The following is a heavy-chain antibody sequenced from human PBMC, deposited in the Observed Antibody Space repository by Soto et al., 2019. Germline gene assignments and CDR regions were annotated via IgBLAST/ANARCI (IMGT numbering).Heavy chain of an antibody. Sequence: SSETLSLTCAVDGGSFSGYYWSWIRQPPGKGLEWIGEINHSGSTNYNPSLKSRVTISVDTSKNQFSLKLSSVTAADTAVYYCARAGGEYYDFWSGYYYYFDYWGQGTLVTVSS. CDR3: ARAGGEYYDFWSGYYYYFDY. D-gene: IGHD3-3*01. J-gene: IGHJ4*02. CDR2: INHSGST. V-gene: IGHV4-34*01. CDR1: GGSFSGYY.